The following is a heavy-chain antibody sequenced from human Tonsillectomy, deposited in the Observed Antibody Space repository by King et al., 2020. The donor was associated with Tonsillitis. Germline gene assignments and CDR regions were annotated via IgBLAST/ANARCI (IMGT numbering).Heavy chain of an antibody. D-gene: IGHD3-3*01. V-gene: IGHV4-34*01. J-gene: IGHJ4*02. CDR1: GGSFSDYY. Sequence: VQLQQWGAGLLKPSETLSLTCAVYGGSFSDYYWTWIRHPPGKGLEWIGEINHSGSTNYNPSLKGRFTISVDTSRNQFSLKLTSVTAADTAVYYCARGKYDFWSGYPDYFDGWGQGTLVTVSS. CDR2: INHSGST. CDR3: ARGKYDFWSGYPDYFDG.